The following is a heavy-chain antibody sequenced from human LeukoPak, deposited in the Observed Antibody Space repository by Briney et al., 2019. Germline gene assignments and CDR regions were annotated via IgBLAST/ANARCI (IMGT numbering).Heavy chain of an antibody. CDR3: GKNYGTSGYALNDY. Sequence: GGSLRLSCAASGFTFSNYWMTWVRQAPGKGLEWVANIKQDGSEEHHVDSVKGRFTISRDNAKNSLYLQMNSLRDEDTAVYYWGKNYGTSGYALNDYWGQGTLVTVSS. D-gene: IGHD3-22*01. CDR1: GFTFSNYW. J-gene: IGHJ4*02. V-gene: IGHV3-7*01. CDR2: IKQDGSEE.